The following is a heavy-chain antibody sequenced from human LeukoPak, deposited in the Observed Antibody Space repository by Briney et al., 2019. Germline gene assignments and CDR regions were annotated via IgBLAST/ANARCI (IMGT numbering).Heavy chain of an antibody. V-gene: IGHV4-59*01. CDR1: GGSISSFY. Sequence: SETLSLTFTVSGGSISSFYWTWIRQPPGKGLEWIGYIYYSGSTNYNPSLKSRVTISVDTSMNQFSLKLSSVTAADTAVYYCARRRKLTGTNWFDPWGQGTLVTVSS. CDR2: IYYSGST. J-gene: IGHJ5*02. D-gene: IGHD7-27*01. CDR3: ARRRKLTGTNWFDP.